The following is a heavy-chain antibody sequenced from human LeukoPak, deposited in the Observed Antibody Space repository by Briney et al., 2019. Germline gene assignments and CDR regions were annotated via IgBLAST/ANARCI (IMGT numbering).Heavy chain of an antibody. J-gene: IGHJ3*02. D-gene: IGHD3-10*01. CDR2: VYGGDTT. CDR3: AKDQEAMVRGDSGAFDI. V-gene: IGHV3-53*05. CDR1: GSSGTTNY. Sequence: GGSLGLSCAASGSSGTTNYMSWVRQAPGKGLEFVSIVYGGDTTVYADSVKGRFTISRDNSKNTLYLQMNSLRAEDTAVYYCAKDQEAMVRGDSGAFDIWGQGTMVTVSS.